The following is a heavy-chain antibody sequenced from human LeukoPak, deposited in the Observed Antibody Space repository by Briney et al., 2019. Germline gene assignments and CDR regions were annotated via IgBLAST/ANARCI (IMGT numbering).Heavy chain of an antibody. D-gene: IGHD3-22*01. CDR3: ARVPYYDSGFNWFDP. CDR1: GFTFSSYS. J-gene: IGHJ5*02. Sequence: PGGSLRLSCAASGFTFSSYSMNWVRQAPGKGLEWVSSISSSSSYIYYADSVKGRFTISRDNAKNSLYLQMNSLRAEDTAVYYCARVPYYDSGFNWFDPWGQGTLVTVSS. V-gene: IGHV3-21*01. CDR2: ISSSSSYI.